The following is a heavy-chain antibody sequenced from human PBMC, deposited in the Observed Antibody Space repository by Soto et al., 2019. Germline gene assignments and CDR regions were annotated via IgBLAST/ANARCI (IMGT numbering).Heavy chain of an antibody. CDR3: ARAQGSSTSLEIYYYYYYGMDV. CDR1: GGTFSSYA. J-gene: IGHJ6*02. CDR2: IIPISGTA. V-gene: IGHV1-69*01. Sequence: QVQLVQSGAEVKKPGSSVKVSCKASGGTFSSYAISWVRQAPGQGLEWMGGIIPISGTANYAQKFQGRVTITADESTSTAYMEQSSLRSEDTAVYYCARAQGSSTSLEIYYYYYYGMDVWGQGTTVTVSS. D-gene: IGHD2-2*01.